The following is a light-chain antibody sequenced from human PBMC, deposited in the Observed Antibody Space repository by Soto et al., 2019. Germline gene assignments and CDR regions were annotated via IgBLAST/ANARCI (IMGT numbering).Light chain of an antibody. Sequence: EIVLTQSPGTLSLSPGERATLSCRASQSVSSSYLAWYQQKPGQAPRLLIYGASNRATGIPDRFSVSASGTYFTLTISSLEPEDFAMYYCQPYATSALFGPGTKVDIK. V-gene: IGKV3-20*01. CDR3: QPYATSAL. CDR2: GAS. J-gene: IGKJ3*01. CDR1: QSVSSSY.